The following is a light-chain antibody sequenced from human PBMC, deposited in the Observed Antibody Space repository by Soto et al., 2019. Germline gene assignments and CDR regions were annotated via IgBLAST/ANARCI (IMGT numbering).Light chain of an antibody. CDR3: QQANSFPLT. J-gene: IGKJ4*01. V-gene: IGKV1D-12*01. CDR2: EAS. CDR1: PGINRW. Sequence: DSQMTQSPSSVSASVGDRVTITCRASPGINRWLAWYQQIPGKAPKLLIYEASRLQSGVPSRFSGSGSGTDFTLTISNLQPEDFATYYCQQANSFPLTCGGGTKVEIK.